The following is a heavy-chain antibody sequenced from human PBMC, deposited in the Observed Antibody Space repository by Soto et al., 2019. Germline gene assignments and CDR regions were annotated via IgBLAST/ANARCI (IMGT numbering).Heavy chain of an antibody. J-gene: IGHJ3*02. D-gene: IGHD3-10*01. CDR3: AKGGSGSYSKAFDI. V-gene: IGHV4-39*01. CDR1: GGSISSSSYY. Sequence: PSETLSLTCTVSGGSISSSSYYWGWIRQPPGKGLEWIGSIYYSGSTYYNPSLKSRVTISVDTSKNQFSLKLSSVTTADTAVYYCAKGGSGSYSKAFDIWGQGTMVT. CDR2: IYYSGST.